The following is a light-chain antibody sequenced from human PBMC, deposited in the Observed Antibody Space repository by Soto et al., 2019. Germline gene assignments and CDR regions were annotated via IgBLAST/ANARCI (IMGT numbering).Light chain of an antibody. CDR2: KAS. CDR1: QSISSW. CDR3: QQYNSYSWT. Sequence: DIQMTQSPSTLSASVGDRVTITCRASQSISSWLAWYQQKPGKAPKLLIYKASSLESGVPSRFSGSGSGTDFSLTINSLQPDDLATYYCQQYNSYSWTFGQGTKVDI. J-gene: IGKJ1*01. V-gene: IGKV1-5*03.